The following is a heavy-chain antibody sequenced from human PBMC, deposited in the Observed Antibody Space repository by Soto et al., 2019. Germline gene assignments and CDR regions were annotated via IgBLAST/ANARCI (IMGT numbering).Heavy chain of an antibody. V-gene: IGHV1-24*01. CDR2: FDPEDGET. J-gene: IGHJ5*02. CDR3: ATASTTVTNNWFDP. D-gene: IGHD4-17*01. CDR1: GYTLTELS. Sequence: GASVKVSCKVSGYTLTELSMHWVRQAPGKGLEWMGGFDPEDGETIYAQKFQGRVTMTEDTSTDTAYMELSSLRSEDTAVYYCATASTTVTNNWFDPWGQGTLVTVSS.